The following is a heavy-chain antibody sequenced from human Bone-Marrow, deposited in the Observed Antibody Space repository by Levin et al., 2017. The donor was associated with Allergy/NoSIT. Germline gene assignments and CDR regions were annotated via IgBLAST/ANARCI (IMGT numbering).Heavy chain of an antibody. J-gene: IGHJ4*02. CDR2: ITSSGDST. V-gene: IGHV3-48*02. CDR3: ARDPARGYYDSSGYSGDH. CDR1: GFTFRHYT. Sequence: SCAASGFTFRHYTMNWVRQAPGKGLEWVSCITSSGDSTYYADSVKGRFTISRDNPKNSLYLQLNRLRDEDTAMYYCARDPARGYYDSSGYSGDHWGQGTLVTVSS. D-gene: IGHD3-22*01.